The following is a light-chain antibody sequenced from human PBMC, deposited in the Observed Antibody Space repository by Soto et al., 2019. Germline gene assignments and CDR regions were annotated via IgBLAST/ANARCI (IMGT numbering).Light chain of an antibody. CDR1: SSDVGGYNY. CDR2: DVS. Sequence: QSALTQPRSVSGSPGQSVTISCTGTSSDVGGYNYVSWYQQHPGKAPKLMIYDVSKRPSGVPDRFSGSKSGNTASLTIFGLQAEDEADYYCCSYAGSYTPVVFGGGTQLTVL. J-gene: IGLJ2*01. CDR3: CSYAGSYTPVV. V-gene: IGLV2-11*01.